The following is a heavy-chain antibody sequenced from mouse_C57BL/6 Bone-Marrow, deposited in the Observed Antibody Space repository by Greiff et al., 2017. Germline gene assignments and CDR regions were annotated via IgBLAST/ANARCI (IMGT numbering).Heavy chain of an antibody. CDR2: INYDGSST. D-gene: IGHD1-1*01. J-gene: IGHJ2*01. Sequence: EVQLVESEGGLVQPGSSMKLSCTASGFTFSDYYMAWVRQVPEKGLEWVANINYDGSSTYYLDSLKSRFIISRDNAKNILYLQMSSLKSEDTATYYCARGPDYYGSSFDYWGQGTTLTVSS. CDR1: GFTFSDYY. V-gene: IGHV5-16*01. CDR3: ARGPDYYGSSFDY.